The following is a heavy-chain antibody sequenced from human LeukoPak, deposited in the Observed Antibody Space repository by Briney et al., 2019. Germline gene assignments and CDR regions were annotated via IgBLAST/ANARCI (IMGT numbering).Heavy chain of an antibody. CDR3: ARGTGNGDYSLDY. J-gene: IGHJ4*02. CDR2: INHSGST. D-gene: IGHD4-17*01. Sequence: SEIVSLTCAVYGESFSGYYWSWMRQPPGKGLEWIGEINHSGSTNYNPSLKSRVTISVDTSKNQFSLKLSSVTAADTAVYYCARGTGNGDYSLDYWGQGTLVPVSS. CDR1: GESFSGYY. V-gene: IGHV4-34*01.